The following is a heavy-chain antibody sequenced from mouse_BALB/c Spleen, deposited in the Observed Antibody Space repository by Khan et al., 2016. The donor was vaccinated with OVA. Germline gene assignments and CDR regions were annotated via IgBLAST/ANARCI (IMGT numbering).Heavy chain of an antibody. D-gene: IGHD1-1*01. J-gene: IGHJ2*01. CDR2: INPSTGYT. CDR3: ARRGLRWDFDY. Sequence: VQLQQSGAELAKPGASVKMSCKASGYTFINYWILWVKQRPGQGLEWIGYINPSTGYTEYNQNFKDKATLTAYKSSSTAYMQLGSLTSEDSAVYYCARRGLRWDFDYWGQGTTLTVSS. CDR1: GYTFINYW. V-gene: IGHV1-7*01.